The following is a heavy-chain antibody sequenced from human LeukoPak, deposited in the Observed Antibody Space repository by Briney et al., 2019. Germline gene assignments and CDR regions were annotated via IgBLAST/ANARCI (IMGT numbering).Heavy chain of an antibody. CDR2: INSVGSST. CDR1: GFTFSSYW. Sequence: GGSLRLSCAASGFTFSSYWMRWVRQAPGKGRVWVSRINSVGSSTSYADSVKGRFTISRDNAKNTLYLQMNSLRAEDTAVYYCARSGSYYGSGSYYNYFDYWGQGTLVTVSS. CDR3: ARSGSYYGSGSYYNYFDY. V-gene: IGHV3-74*01. D-gene: IGHD3-10*01. J-gene: IGHJ4*02.